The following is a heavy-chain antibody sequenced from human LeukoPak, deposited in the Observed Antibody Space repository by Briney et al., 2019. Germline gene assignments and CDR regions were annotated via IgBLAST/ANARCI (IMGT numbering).Heavy chain of an antibody. V-gene: IGHV4-61*08. CDR3: ARATIYAAAGNWFDP. CDR1: GGSISSGGYY. CDR2: IYYSGST. Sequence: SETLSLTCTVSGGSISSGGYYWSWIRQPPGKGLEWIGYIYYSGSTNYNPSLKSRVTISVDTSKNQFSLKLSSVTAADTAVYYCARATIYAAAGNWFDPWGQGTLVTVSS. J-gene: IGHJ5*02. D-gene: IGHD6-13*01.